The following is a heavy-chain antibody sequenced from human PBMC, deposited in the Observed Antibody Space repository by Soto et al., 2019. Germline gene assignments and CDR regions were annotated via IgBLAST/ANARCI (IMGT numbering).Heavy chain of an antibody. Sequence: PSETLSLTCTVSGGSISSYFWSWIRQPPGKGLGWIGYIHYSGTSKYNPSLKSRVTISVDTSENQFSLHLTAVTAEDTAVYLCARDTGNAFFDDWGRGALVTVSS. D-gene: IGHD1-1*01. J-gene: IGHJ4*02. CDR2: IHYSGTS. CDR1: GGSISSYF. CDR3: ARDTGNAFFDD. V-gene: IGHV4-59*01.